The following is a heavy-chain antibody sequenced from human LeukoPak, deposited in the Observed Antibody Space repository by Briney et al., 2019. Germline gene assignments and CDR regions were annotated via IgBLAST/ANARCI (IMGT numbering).Heavy chain of an antibody. Sequence: SVKVSCKASGGTFSTYAINWVRQAPGQRLEWMGRIIPIIGTTNYSQKFQGRVTITADKSTSTAYMELSSLKSEDTAVYYCARRSLDGFDIWGQGTMVTVSS. J-gene: IGHJ3*02. CDR2: IIPIIGTT. V-gene: IGHV1-69*04. CDR3: ARRSLDGFDI. CDR1: GGTFSTYA.